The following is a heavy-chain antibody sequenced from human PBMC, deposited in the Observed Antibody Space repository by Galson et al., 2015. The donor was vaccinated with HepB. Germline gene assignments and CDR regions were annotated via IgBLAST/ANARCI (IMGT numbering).Heavy chain of an antibody. V-gene: IGHV3-30*04. J-gene: IGHJ4*02. CDR3: ARDSGFLEWHKGEFDY. CDR1: GFTFGTYA. Sequence: SLRLSCAASGFTFGTYAMHWVRQAPGKGLEWVAFISFDGMNKYYTDSLKGRFTISRDNSKNTLYLQVNSLRTEDTAVYYCARDSGFLEWHKGEFDYWGQGTLVTVSS. CDR2: ISFDGMNK. D-gene: IGHD3-3*01.